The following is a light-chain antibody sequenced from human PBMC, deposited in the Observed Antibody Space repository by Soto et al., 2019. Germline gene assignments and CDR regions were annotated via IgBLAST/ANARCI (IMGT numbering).Light chain of an antibody. V-gene: IGKV3-15*01. J-gene: IGKJ1*01. CDR3: HHYATWLQT. CDR2: GAS. Sequence: EIGMTQSPATLSVAPGERATLSCRASQSVASNLAWYQHKRGQAPRRLIHGASSRDTGVPGRFSGSRSGTEFTLTISSLQSEDFDVYYCHHYATWLQTFGQGNKVDIK. CDR1: QSVASN.